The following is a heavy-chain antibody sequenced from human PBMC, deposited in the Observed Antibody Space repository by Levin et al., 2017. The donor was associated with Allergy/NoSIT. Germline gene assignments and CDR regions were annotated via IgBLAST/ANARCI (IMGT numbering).Heavy chain of an antibody. CDR3: ARAGYSSSWYVLSVPFDY. D-gene: IGHD6-13*01. V-gene: IGHV3-7*01. CDR1: GFTFSSYW. J-gene: IGHJ4*02. Sequence: PGGSLRLSCAASGFTFSSYWMSWVRQAPGKGLEWVANIKQDGSEKYYVDSVKGRFTISRDNAKNSLYLQMNSLRAEDTAVYYCARAGYSSSWYVLSVPFDYWGQGTLVTVSS. CDR2: IKQDGSEK.